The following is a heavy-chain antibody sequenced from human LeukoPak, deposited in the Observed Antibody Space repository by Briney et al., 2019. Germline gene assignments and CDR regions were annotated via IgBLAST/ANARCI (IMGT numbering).Heavy chain of an antibody. CDR3: AKRATRDYYYYGMDV. J-gene: IGHJ6*02. Sequence: GGSLRLSCAACRFTFNSYAMSGVRQAPGKGLEWVSAISGSGGSTYYADSVKGRFTISRDNSNNTLYLQMNSLRAEDTAVYYCAKRATRDYYYYGMDVWGQGTTVTVSS. V-gene: IGHV3-23*01. CDR1: RFTFNSYA. CDR2: ISGSGGST.